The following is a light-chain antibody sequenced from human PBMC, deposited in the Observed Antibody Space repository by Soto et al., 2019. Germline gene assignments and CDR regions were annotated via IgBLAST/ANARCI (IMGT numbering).Light chain of an antibody. CDR2: DVS. V-gene: IGKV1-5*01. Sequence: DIQMTQSPSTLSASVGERVTITCRASHSITNWLAWYQQKPGKAPKVLIYDVSTLGSGVPSRFSGSGSGTEFTLTISSLQPDDFATYYCQPYNNNFGQGTKVDIK. CDR3: QPYNNN. J-gene: IGKJ2*01. CDR1: HSITNW.